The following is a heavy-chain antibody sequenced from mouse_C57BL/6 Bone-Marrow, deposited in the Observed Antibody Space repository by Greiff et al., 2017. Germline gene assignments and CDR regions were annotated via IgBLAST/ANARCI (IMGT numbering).Heavy chain of an antibody. CDR2: IGPSDSYT. Sequence: QVQLQQPGAELVMPGASVKLSCKASGYTFTSYWMHWVKQRPGQGLEWIGEIGPSDSYTNYNQKFKGKSTLTVDKSSSTASMQLSSLTTEDSAVYYCARGTLFWFAYWGQGTLVTVSA. CDR3: ARGTLFWFAY. D-gene: IGHD3-3*01. J-gene: IGHJ3*01. CDR1: GYTFTSYW. V-gene: IGHV1-69*01.